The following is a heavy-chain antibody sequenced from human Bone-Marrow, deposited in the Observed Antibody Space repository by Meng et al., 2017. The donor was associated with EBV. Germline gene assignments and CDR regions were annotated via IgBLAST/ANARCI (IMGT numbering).Heavy chain of an antibody. J-gene: IGHJ4*02. V-gene: IGHV4-30-2*01. Sequence: SQTRSSSSALSLTSSNSGEDSWTWTRQPPGRGLEWIGYIYHSGSTHYNPSLKGRVTISVDRSKNQFSLQLTSVTAADTAVYFCARVRGSGYTDYSLDYWGQGTLVTVSS. CDR3: ARVRGSGYTDYSLDY. D-gene: IGHD5-12*01. CDR2: IYHSGST. CDR1: LTSSNSGEDS.